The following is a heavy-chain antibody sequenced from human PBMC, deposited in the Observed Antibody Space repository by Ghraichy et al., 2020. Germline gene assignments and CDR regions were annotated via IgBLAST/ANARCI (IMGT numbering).Heavy chain of an antibody. V-gene: IGHV4-34*01. D-gene: IGHD3-3*01. CDR1: GGSFSGYY. Sequence: SETLSLTCAVYGGSFSGYYWSWIRQPPGTGLELIGEINHSGSTNYNPSLKSRVTISVDTSKNQFSLKLSSVTAADTAVYYCARGRSPRRITIFGVVPYYMDVWCKGTTVTVSS. CDR2: INHSGST. CDR3: ARGRSPRRITIFGVVPYYMDV. J-gene: IGHJ6*03.